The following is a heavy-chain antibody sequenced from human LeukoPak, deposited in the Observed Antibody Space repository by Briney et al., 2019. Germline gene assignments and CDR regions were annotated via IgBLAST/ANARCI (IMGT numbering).Heavy chain of an antibody. D-gene: IGHD7-27*01. Sequence: PGGSLRLSCAASGLTFDDYAMHWVRQAPGKGLEWVSLISWDGGSTYYADSVKGRFTISRDNSKNSLYLQMNSLRAEDTALYYCAKDASGDLEYWGQGTLVTVSS. CDR1: GLTFDDYA. CDR3: AKDASGDLEY. J-gene: IGHJ4*02. CDR2: ISWDGGST. V-gene: IGHV3-43D*03.